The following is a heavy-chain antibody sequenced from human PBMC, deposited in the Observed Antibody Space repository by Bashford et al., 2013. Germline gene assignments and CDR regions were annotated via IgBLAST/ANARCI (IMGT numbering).Heavy chain of an antibody. J-gene: IGHJ6*02. CDR2: IRSKAYGGTT. D-gene: IGHD2-2*01. Sequence: GSLRLSCTASGFTFGDYAMSWVRQAPGKGLEWVGFIRSKAYGGTTEYAASVKGRFTISREDSKSIAYLQMNSLENRGHSRSITSTRIVLPADNYYYHYGMDVWGQGPRSPSP. CDR3: TRIVLPADNYYYHYGMDV. V-gene: IGHV3-49*04. CDR1: GFTFGDYA.